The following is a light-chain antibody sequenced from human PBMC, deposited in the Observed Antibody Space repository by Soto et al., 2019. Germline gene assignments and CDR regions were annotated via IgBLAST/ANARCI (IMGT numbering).Light chain of an antibody. J-gene: IGKJ1*01. CDR3: QQYKSYRA. CDR2: AAS. V-gene: IGKV1-9*01. Sequence: IQLTQSPSSLSATVGDRVTITCRAIQGISSDLAWYQQKPGKAPKLLIYAASTLQSGVPSRFSGSGSGTEFTLTISSLEPDDSATYYRQQYKSYRAFGQGTKVDIK. CDR1: QGISSD.